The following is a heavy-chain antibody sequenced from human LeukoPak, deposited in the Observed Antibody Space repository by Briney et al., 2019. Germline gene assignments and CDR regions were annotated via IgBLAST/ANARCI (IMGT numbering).Heavy chain of an antibody. D-gene: IGHD3-22*01. CDR3: ARLYYYDSSGYLRFDP. J-gene: IGHJ5*02. Sequence: EASVKVSRKASGGTFSSYAISWVRQAPGQGLEWMGRIIPIFGIANYAQKFQGRVTIIADKSTSTAYMELSSLRSEDTAVYYCARLYYYDSSGYLRFDPWGQGTLVTVSS. CDR2: IIPIFGIA. CDR1: GGTFSSYA. V-gene: IGHV1-69*04.